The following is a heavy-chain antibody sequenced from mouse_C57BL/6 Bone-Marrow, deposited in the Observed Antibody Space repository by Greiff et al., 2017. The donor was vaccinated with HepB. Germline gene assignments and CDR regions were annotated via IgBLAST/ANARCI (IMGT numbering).Heavy chain of an antibody. D-gene: IGHD1-1*01. CDR3: AREDYYGSSSNFAY. J-gene: IGHJ3*01. Sequence: QVQLQQSGPELVKPGASVKISCKASGYTFTDYYINWVKQRPGQGLEWIGWIFPGSGSTYYNEKFKGKATLTVDKSSSTAYMLLSSLTSEDSAVYFCAREDYYGSSSNFAYWGQGTLVTVSA. V-gene: IGHV1-75*01. CDR2: IFPGSGST. CDR1: GYTFTDYY.